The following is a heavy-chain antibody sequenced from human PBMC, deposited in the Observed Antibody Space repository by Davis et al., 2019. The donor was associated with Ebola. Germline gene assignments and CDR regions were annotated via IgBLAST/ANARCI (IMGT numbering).Heavy chain of an antibody. CDR3: ATGPDYSNDHYYYYGMDV. D-gene: IGHD4-11*01. J-gene: IGHJ6*02. Sequence: GESLKIFCTGSGYSFTSYWIGWVRQMPGKGLEWMGIIYPGDSDTRSSPSFQGQVTISADKSISTAYLQWSSLKASDTAMYYCATGPDYSNDHYYYYGMDVWGQGTTVTVSS. V-gene: IGHV5-51*01. CDR1: GYSFTSYW. CDR2: IYPGDSDT.